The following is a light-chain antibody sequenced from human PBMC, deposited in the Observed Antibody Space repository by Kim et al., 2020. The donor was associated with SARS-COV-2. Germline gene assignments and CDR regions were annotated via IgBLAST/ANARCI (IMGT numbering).Light chain of an antibody. V-gene: IGLV3-19*01. CDR2: GKN. CDR1: SLRSYY. CDR3: NSRDSSGNHP. J-gene: IGLJ1*01. Sequence: SSELTQDPAVSVALGQTVRITCQGDSLRSYYASWYQQKPGQAPVPVIYGKNNRPSGIPDRFSGSSSGNTASLTITGAQAEDEADYSCNSRDSSGNHPFGTGAKVTV.